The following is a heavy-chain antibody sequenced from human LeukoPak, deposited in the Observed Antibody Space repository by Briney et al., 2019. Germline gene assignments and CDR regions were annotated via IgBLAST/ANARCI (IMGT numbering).Heavy chain of an antibody. CDR3: AKDRCSNGIGCYYYYMEV. D-gene: IGHD2-8*01. CDR1: GFTFSSYG. J-gene: IGHJ6*03. V-gene: IGHV3-30*02. Sequence: GGSLRLSCAASGFTFSSYGMHWVRQAPGKGLEWVAFIRYDGSNKYYADSVKGRFTISRDNSKNTLYLQMNSLRTEDTAVYYCAKDRCSNGIGCYYYYMEVWGKGTTVTISS. CDR2: IRYDGSNK.